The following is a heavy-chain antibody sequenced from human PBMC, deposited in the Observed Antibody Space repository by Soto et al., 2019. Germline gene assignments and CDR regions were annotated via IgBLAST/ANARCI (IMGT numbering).Heavy chain of an antibody. V-gene: IGHV5-51*01. D-gene: IGHD6-13*01. J-gene: IGHJ6*02. CDR3: ARLLQPMHSSSWPYKYYYYYGMDV. CDR1: GYSFTSYW. CDR2: IYPGDSDT. Sequence: GESLKISCKGSGYSFTSYWIGWVRQMPGKGLEWMGIIYPGDSDTRYSPSFQGQVTISADKSISTAYLQWSSLKASDTAMYYCARLLQPMHSSSWPYKYYYYYGMDVWGQGTTVTVSS.